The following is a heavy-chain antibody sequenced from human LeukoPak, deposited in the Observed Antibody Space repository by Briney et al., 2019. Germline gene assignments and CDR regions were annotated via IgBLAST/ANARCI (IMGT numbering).Heavy chain of an antibody. V-gene: IGHV3-23*01. D-gene: IGHD5-18*01. CDR2: ISGSGGNT. Sequence: GGSLRLSCVASEFTFNNYAMAWVRQDPGKGLEWVSSISGSGGNTYYADSVKGRFTISRDNAKNSLYLQMNSLRAEDTAVYYCASRGIVGRYNYGWDYWGQGTLVTVSS. CDR3: ASRGIVGRYNYGWDY. J-gene: IGHJ4*02. CDR1: EFTFNNYA.